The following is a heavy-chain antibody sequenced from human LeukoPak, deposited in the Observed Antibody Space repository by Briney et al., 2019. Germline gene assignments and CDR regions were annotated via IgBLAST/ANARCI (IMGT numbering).Heavy chain of an antibody. CDR2: IRYDGSNK. CDR1: GFTFSSYG. J-gene: IGHJ4*02. D-gene: IGHD3-3*01. V-gene: IGHV3-30*02. CDR3: AKDVYDFWSGIKRSDY. Sequence: GGSLRLSCAASGFTFSSYGMHWVRQAPGKGLEWVAFIRYDGSNKYYADSVKGRFTISRDNSKNTLYLQMNSLRAEDTAVYYCAKDVYDFWSGIKRSDYWGQGTLVTVSS.